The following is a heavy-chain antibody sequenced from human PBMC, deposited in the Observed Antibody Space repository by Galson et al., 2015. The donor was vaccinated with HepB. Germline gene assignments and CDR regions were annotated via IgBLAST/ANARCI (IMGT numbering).Heavy chain of an antibody. CDR1: GVTFSDYA. CDR3: AVTTYNYYGMDV. CDR2: IRSKVYGGTI. D-gene: IGHD4-17*01. Sequence: SLRLSCAASGVTFSDYAMTWVRQAPGKGLEWVGFIRSKVYGGTIEHAASVKGRFTISRDDSKSIAHLQMNSLTSEDTAVYYCAVTTYNYYGMDVWGQGTTVTVSS. J-gene: IGHJ6*02. V-gene: IGHV3-49*04.